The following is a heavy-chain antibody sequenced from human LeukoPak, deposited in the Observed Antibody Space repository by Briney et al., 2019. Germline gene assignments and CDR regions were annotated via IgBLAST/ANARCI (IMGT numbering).Heavy chain of an antibody. V-gene: IGHV4-59*01. CDR1: GGSISSYY. CDR3: ARFGELYGNWFDP. CDR2: IYYSGST. J-gene: IGHJ5*02. D-gene: IGHD3-10*01. Sequence: SETLSLTCTVSGGSISSYYWSWIRQPPGKGLEWIWYIYYSGSTNYNPSLKSRVTISVDTSKNQFSLKLSSVTAADTAVYYCARFGELYGNWFDPWGQGTLVTVSS.